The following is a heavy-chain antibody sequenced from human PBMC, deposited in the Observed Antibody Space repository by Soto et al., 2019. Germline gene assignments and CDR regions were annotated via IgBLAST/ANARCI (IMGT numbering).Heavy chain of an antibody. CDR2: IYFSEST. Sequence: SETLSLTCNVSGASISSGDYYWSWIRQPPGKGLEWIGDIYFSESTSYNPSLKSRVTISVDTSKNHFSLKLTSVSAADTAVYYCARDKITGLFDYWGQGTLVTVSS. CDR1: GASISSGDYY. CDR3: ARDKITGLFDY. D-gene: IGHD2-8*02. V-gene: IGHV4-30-4*01. J-gene: IGHJ4*02.